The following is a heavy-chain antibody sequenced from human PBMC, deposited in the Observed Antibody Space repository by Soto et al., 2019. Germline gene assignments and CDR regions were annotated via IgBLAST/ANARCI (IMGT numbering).Heavy chain of an antibody. D-gene: IGHD5-12*01. CDR3: ARGQEGVVAIN. Sequence: QVQLQQWGAGLLKPSETLSLTCVVYGGSLSGYYWSWIRQPPGKGLEWIGEIKDGGLTNYSPSIKNRATIAADTPKNQFSLKLHSVSPADRAVYYGARGQEGVVAINGDQGLLVTVSS. CDR1: GGSLSGYY. J-gene: IGHJ4*02. V-gene: IGHV4-34*01. CDR2: IKDGGLT.